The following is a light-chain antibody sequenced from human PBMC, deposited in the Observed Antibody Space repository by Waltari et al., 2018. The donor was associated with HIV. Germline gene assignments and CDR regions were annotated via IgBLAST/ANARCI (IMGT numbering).Light chain of an antibody. CDR3: QQRDKWPPSYT. Sequence: SHRATESKSNSVAGYKKNTGQARRRLIYDASHRATGSPARFSGSGSGTDFTLTIGPLEPEDFAVYYCQQRDKWPPSYTFGQGTRVEI. CDR1: ESKSNS. V-gene: IGKV3-11*01. J-gene: IGKJ2*01. CDR2: DAS.